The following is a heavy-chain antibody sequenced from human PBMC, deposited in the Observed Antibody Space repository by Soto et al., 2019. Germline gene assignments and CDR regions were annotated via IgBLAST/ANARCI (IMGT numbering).Heavy chain of an antibody. Sequence: GGSLRLSCAASGFTVSSNYMSWVRQAPGKGLEWVSVIYSGGSTYYADSVKGRFTISRDNSKNTLYLQMNSLRAEDTAVYYCARATAYDILTGYYHHPYYFDYWGQGTLVTVSS. CDR2: IYSGGST. D-gene: IGHD3-9*01. CDR1: GFTVSSNY. CDR3: ARATAYDILTGYYHHPYYFDY. V-gene: IGHV3-53*01. J-gene: IGHJ4*02.